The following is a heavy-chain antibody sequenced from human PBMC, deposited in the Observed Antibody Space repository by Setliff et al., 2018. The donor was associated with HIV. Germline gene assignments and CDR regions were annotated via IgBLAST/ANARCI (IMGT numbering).Heavy chain of an antibody. V-gene: IGHV4-39*01. J-gene: IGHJ4*02. D-gene: IGHD3-9*01. CDR1: GGSISSTSYY. CDR2: ISSSGNT. CDR3: VKTIGRYFDIFDN. Sequence: SETLSLTCTVSGGSISSTSYYWGWIRQPPGTGLEWIGSISSSGNTYYNPSLKSRVTTSVDTPKNQFSLKLNSVTAADTAVYYCVKTIGRYFDIFDNWGQGTLVTVSS.